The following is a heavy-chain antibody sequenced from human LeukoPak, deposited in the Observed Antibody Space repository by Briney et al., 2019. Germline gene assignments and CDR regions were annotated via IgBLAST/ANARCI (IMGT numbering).Heavy chain of an antibody. CDR3: ARRGSGSYVLDY. CDR1: GYTFTSYY. D-gene: IGHD3-10*01. Sequence: ASVKVSCKASGYTFTSYYMHWVRQAPGQGLEWMGIINPSDGVIDYARKFQDRVTMTRDTSTSTVYMELSSLRSEDTAVYYCARRGSGSYVLDYWGQGTLVTVSS. V-gene: IGHV1-46*01. CDR2: INPSDGVI. J-gene: IGHJ4*02.